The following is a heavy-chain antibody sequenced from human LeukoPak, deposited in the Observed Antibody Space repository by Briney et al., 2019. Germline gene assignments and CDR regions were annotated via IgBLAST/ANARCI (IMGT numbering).Heavy chain of an antibody. CDR1: GGSISSSSYY. CDR2: IYYSGST. CDR3: ARSYIVVVPAALYFDY. Sequence: SETLSLACTVSGGSISSSSYYWGRIRQPPEKGLEWIGSIYYSGSTYYNPSLKSRVTISVDTSKSQFSLKLSSVTAADTAVYYCARSYIVVVPAALYFDYWGQGTLVTVSS. D-gene: IGHD2-2*01. V-gene: IGHV4-39*01. J-gene: IGHJ4*02.